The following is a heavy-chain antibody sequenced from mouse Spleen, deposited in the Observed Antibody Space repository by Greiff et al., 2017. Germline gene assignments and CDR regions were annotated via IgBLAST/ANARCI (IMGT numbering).Heavy chain of an antibody. CDR1: GFTFSDYG. CDR2: ISSGSSTI. J-gene: IGHJ4*01. D-gene: IGHD1-1*02. V-gene: IGHV5-17*01. CDR3: APHLLLFTMDY. Sequence: EVQRVESGGGLVKPGGSLKLSCAASGFTFSDYGMHWVRQAPEKGLEWVAYISSGSSTIYYADTVKGRFTISRDNAKNTLFLQMTSLRSEDTAMYYCAPHLLLFTMDYWGQGTSVTVSS.